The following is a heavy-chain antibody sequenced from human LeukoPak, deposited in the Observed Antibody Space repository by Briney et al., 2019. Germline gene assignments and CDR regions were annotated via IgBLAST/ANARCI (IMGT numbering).Heavy chain of an antibody. CDR3: AKDHIRRDGYSDFDY. Sequence: GGSLRLSSAASGFTFSSYAMSWVRQAPGKGLEWVSGISDSGTGTYYADSVKGRFTISRDNSKNTLFLQMNSLRAEDTAVYYCAKDHIRRDGYSDFDYWGQGTLVTVSS. CDR2: ISDSGTGT. J-gene: IGHJ4*02. V-gene: IGHV3-23*01. CDR1: GFTFSSYA. D-gene: IGHD5-24*01.